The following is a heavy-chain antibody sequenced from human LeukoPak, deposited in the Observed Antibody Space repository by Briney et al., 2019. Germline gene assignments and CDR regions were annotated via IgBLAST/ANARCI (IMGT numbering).Heavy chain of an antibody. CDR2: ISYDGSNK. J-gene: IGHJ4*02. Sequence: GGSLRLSCAASGFTFSSYGIHWVRQAPGKGLEWVAVISYDGSNKYYADSVKGRFTISRDNSKNTLYLQMNSLRAEDTAVYYCAKEDYDFWSGYAYYFDYWGQGTLVTVSS. CDR3: AKEDYDFWSGYAYYFDY. CDR1: GFTFSSYG. V-gene: IGHV3-30*18. D-gene: IGHD3-3*01.